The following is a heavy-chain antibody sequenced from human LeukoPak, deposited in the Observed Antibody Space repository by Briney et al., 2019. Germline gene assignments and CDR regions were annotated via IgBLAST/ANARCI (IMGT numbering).Heavy chain of an antibody. Sequence: GGSLRLSCAASGFTFSDYYMSWNRQAPGKGLEWLSYIYGIDSTISYAASVKGRFTISRDNAKNSLYLQMNSLRAEDTAVYYCARDAYYYDSSSYYRNAFDIWGQGTVVTVSS. V-gene: IGHV3-11*01. D-gene: IGHD3-22*01. CDR1: GFTFSDYY. CDR2: IYGIDSTI. CDR3: ARDAYYYDSSSYYRNAFDI. J-gene: IGHJ3*02.